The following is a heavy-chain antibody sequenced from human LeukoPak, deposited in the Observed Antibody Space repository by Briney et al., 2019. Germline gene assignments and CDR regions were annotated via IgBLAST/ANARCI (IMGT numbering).Heavy chain of an antibody. CDR2: IYYSGST. V-gene: IGHV4-59*12. CDR1: GGSISSYY. D-gene: IGHD2-15*01. CDR3: ARDLLDCDGGSCVHVWAFDI. J-gene: IGHJ3*02. Sequence: SETLSLTCTVSGGSISSYYWSWIRQPPGKGLEWIGYIYYSGSTNYNPSLKSRVTISVDTSKNQFSLKLSSVTAADTAVYYCARDLLDCDGGSCVHVWAFDIWGQGTMVTVSS.